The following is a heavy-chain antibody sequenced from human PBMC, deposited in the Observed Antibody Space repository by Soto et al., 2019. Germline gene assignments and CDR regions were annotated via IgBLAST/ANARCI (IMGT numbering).Heavy chain of an antibody. CDR2: IYYSGST. D-gene: IGHD2-2*02. J-gene: IGHJ5*02. CDR3: AVAVVVPAAIAPHQFDT. Sequence: GGYRIWIKQHPGKGLEWIGYIYYSGSTYYNPSLKSRVTISVDTSKNQFSLKLSSVTAADTAVYYCAVAVVVPAAIAPHQFDTRGQATLGT. V-gene: IGHV4-31*02. CDR1: GGY.